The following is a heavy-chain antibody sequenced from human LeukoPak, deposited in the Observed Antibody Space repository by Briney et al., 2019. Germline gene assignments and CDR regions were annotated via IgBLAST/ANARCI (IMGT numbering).Heavy chain of an antibody. CDR2: MNPNSGNT. J-gene: IGHJ6*04. CDR1: GYTFTNYD. V-gene: IGHV1-8*01. Sequence: ASVKVSCKASGYTFTNYDINWVRQATGQGLEWMGWMNPNSGNTGYAQKLQGRVTMTTDTSTSTAYMELRSLRSDDTAVYYCARDPGYSSSWYKLGYYYGMDVWGKGTTVTVSS. CDR3: ARDPGYSSSWYKLGYYYGMDV. D-gene: IGHD6-13*01.